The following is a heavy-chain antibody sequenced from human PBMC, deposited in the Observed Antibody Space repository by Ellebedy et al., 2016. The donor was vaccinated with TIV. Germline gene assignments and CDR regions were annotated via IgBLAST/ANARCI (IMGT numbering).Heavy chain of an antibody. CDR3: ARDREGWETDAFDI. D-gene: IGHD1-26*01. V-gene: IGHV3-23*01. CDR2: LTRSGDNT. Sequence: GGSLRLXXTASGFTFSSYAMTWVRQAPGEGLGWVSSLTRSGDNTYYAESVKGRFTISRDNAKNTLYLHMNSLRAEDTAVYFCARDREGWETDAFDIWGQGTMVTASS. J-gene: IGHJ3*02. CDR1: GFTFSSYA.